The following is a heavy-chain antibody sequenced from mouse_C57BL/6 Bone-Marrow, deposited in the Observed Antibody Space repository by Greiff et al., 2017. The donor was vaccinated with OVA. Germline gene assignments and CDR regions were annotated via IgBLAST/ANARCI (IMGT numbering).Heavy chain of an antibody. D-gene: IGHD3-2*02. CDR2: IRNKANGYTT. Sequence: EVKLVESGGGLVQPGGSLSLSCAASGFTFTDYYMSWVRQPPGKALEWLGFIRNKANGYTTEFSASVKGRFTISRDNSQSILYLQMNALRAEDSATYYCARWRDSSGPRGFDYWGQGTTLTVSS. CDR1: GFTFTDYY. J-gene: IGHJ2*01. V-gene: IGHV7-3*01. CDR3: ARWRDSSGPRGFDY.